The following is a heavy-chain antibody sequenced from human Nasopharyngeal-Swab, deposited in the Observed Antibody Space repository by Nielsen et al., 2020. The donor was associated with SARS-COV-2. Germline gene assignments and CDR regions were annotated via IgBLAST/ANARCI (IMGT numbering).Heavy chain of an antibody. CDR3: ARESSGYDYIAPPYFDY. CDR1: GFTLSSNH. Sequence: GESLKISCAASGFTLSSNHMSWVRQAPGKGLEWVSVINNDGDAYYADSVRGRFTISRDTSKNTLYLQMNSLRAEDTAVYYCARESSGYDYIAPPYFDYWGQGTLVTVSS. CDR2: INNDGDA. J-gene: IGHJ4*02. D-gene: IGHD5-12*01. V-gene: IGHV3-53*01.